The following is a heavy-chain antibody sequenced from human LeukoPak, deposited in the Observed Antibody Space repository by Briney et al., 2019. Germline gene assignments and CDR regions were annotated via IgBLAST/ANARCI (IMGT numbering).Heavy chain of an antibody. CDR1: GFTFSSYA. Sequence: GGSLRLSCAASGFTFSSYAMSWVRQAPGKGLQWVSAISGSGVSTYYADSVKGRFTISRDNSKNTLYLQMNSLRAEDTAIYYCAKDIGVPGWYFDLWGRGTLVTVSS. CDR2: ISGSGVST. D-gene: IGHD6-19*01. V-gene: IGHV3-23*01. J-gene: IGHJ2*01. CDR3: AKDIGVPGWYFDL.